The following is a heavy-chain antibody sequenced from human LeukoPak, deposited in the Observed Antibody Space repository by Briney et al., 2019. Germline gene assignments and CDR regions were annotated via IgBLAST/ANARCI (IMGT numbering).Heavy chain of an antibody. CDR2: INPGDSDT. V-gene: IGHV5-51*01. CDR1: GYSFTSYW. Sequence: GESLKISCKGSGYSFTSYWIGWVRQMPGKGLEWLGIINPGDSDTTYSPSFQGQVTISADKSISTAYLQWNSLKASDTAIYYCARRGPRAFFDHWGQGTLVTVSS. J-gene: IGHJ4*02. CDR3: ARRGPRAFFDH.